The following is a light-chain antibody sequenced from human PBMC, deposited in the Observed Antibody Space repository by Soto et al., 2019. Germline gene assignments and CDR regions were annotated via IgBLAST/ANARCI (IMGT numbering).Light chain of an antibody. V-gene: IGKV3-11*01. CDR3: QKSSNWPPFT. CDR1: QSVSNNY. Sequence: ELGLQQSLGTVSLSPGGRAALSRRYPQSVSNNYLAWYQQKPGQAPRLLIYDASNRATGIPARFSGSGSGTDFTLTIRSLEPEDLAVYCCQKSSNWPPFTVGGGNKVGIK. CDR2: DAS. J-gene: IGKJ4*01.